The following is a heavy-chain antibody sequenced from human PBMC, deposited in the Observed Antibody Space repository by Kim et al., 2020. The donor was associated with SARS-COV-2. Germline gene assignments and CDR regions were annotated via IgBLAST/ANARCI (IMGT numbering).Heavy chain of an antibody. CDR2: ISYDGSNK. CDR3: AKTPSDDSSGYYYTPRSLYPPG. V-gene: IGHV3-30*18. J-gene: IGHJ4*02. Sequence: GGSLRLSCAASGFTFSSYGMHWVRQAPGKGLEWVAVISYDGSNKYYADSVKGRFTISRDTSKNTLYLQMNSLRAEDTAVYYCAKTPSDDSSGYYYTPRSLYPPGWGQGTLVPVSS. D-gene: IGHD3-22*01. CDR1: GFTFSSYG.